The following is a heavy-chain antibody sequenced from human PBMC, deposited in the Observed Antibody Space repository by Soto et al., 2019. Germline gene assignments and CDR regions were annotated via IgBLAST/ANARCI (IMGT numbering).Heavy chain of an antibody. CDR3: ARLGLVGAIDY. Sequence: SETLSLTCTVSGGSVSSGDYYWSWIRQPPGKGLEWLGYIYYSGRTNYNPSLKSRVTISLDTSKNQFSLKLSSVTAADTAVYYCARLGLVGAIDYWGQGTLVTVSS. J-gene: IGHJ4*02. D-gene: IGHD1-26*01. CDR2: IYYSGRT. CDR1: GGSVSSGDYY. V-gene: IGHV4-61*08.